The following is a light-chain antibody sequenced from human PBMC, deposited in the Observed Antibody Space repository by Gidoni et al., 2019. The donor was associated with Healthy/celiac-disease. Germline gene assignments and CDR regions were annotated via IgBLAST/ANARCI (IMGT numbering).Light chain of an antibody. J-gene: IGKJ1*01. Sequence: DIQMTQSPSTLSASVGDRVTITCRASQCISSWLAWYQQKPGKAPKLLIYKASSLESGVPSRFNGSGAGTEFTLTISSLQPDDFATYYCQQYNRPWTFGQGTKVEIK. V-gene: IGKV1-5*03. CDR2: KAS. CDR3: QQYNRPWT. CDR1: QCISSW.